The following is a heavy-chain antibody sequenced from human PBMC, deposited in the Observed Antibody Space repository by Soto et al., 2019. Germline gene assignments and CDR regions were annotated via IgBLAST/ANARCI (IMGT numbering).Heavy chain of an antibody. CDR2: IIPIFGTA. D-gene: IGHD3-22*01. CDR3: ARGGAEYYYDSSGYFY. J-gene: IGHJ4*02. V-gene: IGHV1-69*13. Sequence: SVKVSCKASGGTFSSYAISWVRQAPGQGLEWMGGIIPIFGTANYAQKFQGRVTITADESTSTAYMELSSLRSEDTAVYYCARGGAEYYYDSSGYFYWGQGTLVTVS. CDR1: GGTFSSYA.